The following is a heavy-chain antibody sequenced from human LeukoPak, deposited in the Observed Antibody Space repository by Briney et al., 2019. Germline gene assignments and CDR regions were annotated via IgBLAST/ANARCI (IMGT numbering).Heavy chain of an antibody. CDR3: ACYRYSGSYSIFDY. Sequence: ASVKVSCKASGYTFTDYYIHWVRQAPGQGLEWVGWINPNGGGTNYAQQFRGRVTMTRDTSISTAYMELSRLRSDDTAVYYCACYRYSGSYSIFDYWGQGTLVTVSS. V-gene: IGHV1-2*02. CDR1: GYTFTDYY. D-gene: IGHD1-26*01. CDR2: INPNGGGT. J-gene: IGHJ4*02.